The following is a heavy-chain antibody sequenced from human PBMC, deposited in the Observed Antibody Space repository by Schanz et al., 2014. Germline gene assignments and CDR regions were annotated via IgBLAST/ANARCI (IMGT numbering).Heavy chain of an antibody. J-gene: IGHJ3*02. D-gene: IGHD2-21*01. V-gene: IGHV1-3*04. CDR3: ARDLPYCDGGKCYSDGFDI. Sequence: QVHLVQSGAEVKRPGASVKVSCKASEYSFTSYSMHWVRQAPGQRLEWMGWINTGSGDTKYSQNFQGRVTITRDTSASTAYMELSSLRSEDTAVYDCARDLPYCDGGKCYSDGFDIWGQGTLVTISS. CDR1: EYSFTSYS. CDR2: INTGSGDT.